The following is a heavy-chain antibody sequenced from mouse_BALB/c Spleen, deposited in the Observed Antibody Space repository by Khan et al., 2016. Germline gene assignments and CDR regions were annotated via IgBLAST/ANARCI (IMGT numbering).Heavy chain of an antibody. V-gene: IGHV5-6*01. J-gene: IGHJ4*01. CDR2: ISSGGSYT. Sequence: EVELVESGGDLVKPGGSLKLSCAASGFTFSSYGMSWVRQTPDKRLEWVATISSGGSYTYYPDSVKGRFTISRDNAKNTLYLQMSSLKSEDTAMYYCARHYGYDFEGAMDYWGQGTSVTVSS. D-gene: IGHD2-2*01. CDR3: ARHYGYDFEGAMDY. CDR1: GFTFSSYG.